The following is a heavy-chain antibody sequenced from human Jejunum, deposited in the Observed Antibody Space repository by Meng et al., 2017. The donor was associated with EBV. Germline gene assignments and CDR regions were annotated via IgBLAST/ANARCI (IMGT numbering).Heavy chain of an antibody. D-gene: IGHD1-14*01. J-gene: IGHJ4*02. V-gene: IGHV4-30-4*01. CDR1: GDSINSDDYY. CDR3: ARSRQAPGIKGWWLDY. Sequence: HVQAQESGPGLVKPSQTLSLTCTVSGDSINSDDYYWNWIRQAPGKGLEWIGYLFYTGSTYYNPSLKSRVTISLGTSKKQFSLSLTSVTAADTAMYYCARSRQAPGIKGWWLDYWGQGNLVTVSS. CDR2: LFYTGST.